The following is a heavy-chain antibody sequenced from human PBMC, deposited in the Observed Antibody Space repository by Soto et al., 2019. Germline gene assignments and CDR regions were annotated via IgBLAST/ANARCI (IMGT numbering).Heavy chain of an antibody. V-gene: IGHV1-18*01. Sequence: VQLVQSGAEVKKPGASVKVSCKAPGYIFSTYGITWVRQAPGQGLEWMGWITTYNGDTNFAQKFQGRVTMTADTSTNTVYLELRSLTSDDTAIYYCAGLNSLPYDSRGYEPRYWYFDLWGRGTLVTVSS. J-gene: IGHJ2*01. D-gene: IGHD6-25*01. CDR1: GYIFSTYG. CDR2: ITTYNGDT. CDR3: AGLNSLPYDSRGYEPRYWYFDL.